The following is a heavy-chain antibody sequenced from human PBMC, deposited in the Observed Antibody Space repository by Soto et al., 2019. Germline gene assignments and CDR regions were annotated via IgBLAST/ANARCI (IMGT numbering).Heavy chain of an antibody. Sequence: PGGSLRLSCAASGFTVSSNYRSWVRQAPGKGLEWVSVIYSGGSTYYADSVKGRFTISRDNSKNTLYLQMNSLRAEDTAVYYCAKDTRSGQYEKYLHHWGQGTLVTVSS. CDR2: IYSGGST. CDR3: AKDTRSGQYEKYLHH. J-gene: IGHJ1*01. CDR1: GFTVSSNY. D-gene: IGHD6-19*01. V-gene: IGHV3-53*01.